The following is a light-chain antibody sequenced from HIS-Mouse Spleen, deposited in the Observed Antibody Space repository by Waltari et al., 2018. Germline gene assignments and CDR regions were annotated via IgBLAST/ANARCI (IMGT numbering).Light chain of an antibody. J-gene: IGLJ3*02. CDR1: SSDVGGYNY. CDR3: SSYTSSSTLV. CDR2: AVS. V-gene: IGLV2-14*03. Sequence: QSALTQPASVSGSPGQSITLSCTGTSSDVGGYNYVSWYQQHPGKAPKLMIYAVSNRPSGVSNRFSGSKSGNTASLTISGLQAEDEADYYCSSYTSSSTLVFGGGTKLTVL.